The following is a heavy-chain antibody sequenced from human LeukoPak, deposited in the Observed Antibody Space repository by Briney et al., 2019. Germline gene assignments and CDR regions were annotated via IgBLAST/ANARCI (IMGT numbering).Heavy chain of an antibody. J-gene: IGHJ3*02. CDR2: IYYSGST. V-gene: IGHV4-59*01. Sequence: PSETLSLTCTVPGGSISSYYWNWIRQPPGKGLEWIGYIYYSGSTNYNPSLKSRVTISVDTSKNQFSLKLTSVTAADTAVYYCARDGSGNDAFDIWGQGTMVTVSS. CDR3: ARDGSGNDAFDI. D-gene: IGHD5-12*01. CDR1: GGSISSYY.